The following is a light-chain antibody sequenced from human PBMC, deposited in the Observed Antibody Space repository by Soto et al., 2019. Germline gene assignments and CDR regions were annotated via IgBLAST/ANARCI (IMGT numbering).Light chain of an antibody. CDR1: QSLLHSNGYNY. V-gene: IGKV2-28*01. CDR2: LGS. CDR3: MQALQSRLT. Sequence: DIVMTQSPLSLLVTPGEPASISCRTRQSLLHSNGYNYLAWYLQKPGRSPELLIHLGSNRAYGVPDRFSGSGSGTDFTLKISRVEAEDFGVYYCMQALQSRLTFGGGTKVEIK. J-gene: IGKJ4*01.